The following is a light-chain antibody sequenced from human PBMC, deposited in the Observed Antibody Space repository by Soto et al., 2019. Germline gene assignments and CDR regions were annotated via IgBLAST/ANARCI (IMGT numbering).Light chain of an antibody. CDR3: QQYDTSPPRWT. CDR2: GAS. CDR1: QSVSASY. Sequence: EIVLTQSPGTLSLSPGERATLSCRASQSVSASYLAWYQQKPGQAPRLLIFGASNRATGIPDRFSGSGSGTDFTLTISRREPEDFAVYYCQQYDTSPPRWTFGQGTKVEIK. J-gene: IGKJ1*01. V-gene: IGKV3-20*01.